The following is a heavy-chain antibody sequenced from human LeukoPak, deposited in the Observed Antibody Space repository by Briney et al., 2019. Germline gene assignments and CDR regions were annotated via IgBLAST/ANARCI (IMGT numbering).Heavy chain of an antibody. V-gene: IGHV4-4*07. CDR2: IYTSGST. CDR3: ARYAYDSSGITRTNFDY. Sequence: SETLSLTCTVSGGSISRYYWSWIRQPAGKELEWIGRIYTSGSTNYNPSLKSRVTISVDKSKNQFSLKLSSVTAADTAVYYCARYAYDSSGITRTNFDYWGQGTLLTVSS. CDR1: GGSISRYY. J-gene: IGHJ4*02. D-gene: IGHD3-22*01.